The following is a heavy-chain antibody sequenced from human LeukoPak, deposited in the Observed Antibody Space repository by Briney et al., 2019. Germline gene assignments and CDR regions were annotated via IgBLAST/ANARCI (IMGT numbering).Heavy chain of an antibody. CDR2: TYYRSKWYN. CDR3: AREPTSRSYYDSSGYYYPENWFDP. Sequence: SQTLSLTCAISGDSVSSNSAAWNWIRRSPSRGLEWLGRTYYRSKWYNDYAVSVKSRITINPDTSKNQFSLQLNSVTPEDTAVYYCAREPTSRSYYDSSGYYYPENWFDPWGQGTLVTVSS. J-gene: IGHJ5*02. V-gene: IGHV6-1*01. CDR1: GDSVSSNSAA. D-gene: IGHD3-22*01.